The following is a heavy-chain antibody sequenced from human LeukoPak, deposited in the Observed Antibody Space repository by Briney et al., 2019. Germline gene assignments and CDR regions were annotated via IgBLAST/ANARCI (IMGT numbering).Heavy chain of an antibody. Sequence: GGSLRLSCAASGFMFSNYWMSWVRQAPGKGLEWVSSISSSSSYIYYADSVKGRFTISRDNAKNSLYLQMNSLRAEDTAVYYCARDAVHDSSGYCTNWGQGTLVTVSS. CDR3: ARDAVHDSSGYCTN. V-gene: IGHV3-21*01. J-gene: IGHJ4*02. CDR2: ISSSSSYI. D-gene: IGHD3-22*01. CDR1: GFMFSNYW.